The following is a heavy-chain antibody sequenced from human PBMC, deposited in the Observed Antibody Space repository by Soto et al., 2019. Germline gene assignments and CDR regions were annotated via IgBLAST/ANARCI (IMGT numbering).Heavy chain of an antibody. V-gene: IGHV1-8*01. D-gene: IGHD3-3*01. J-gene: IGHJ6*02. Sequence: GASVKVSCKASGYTFTSYDINWVRQATGQGLEWMGWMNPNSGNTGYAQKFQGRVTMTRNTSISTAYMELSSLRSEDTAVYYCARNTIFGVVMAYYYYGMDVWGQGTTVTVSS. CDR1: GYTFTSYD. CDR2: MNPNSGNT. CDR3: ARNTIFGVVMAYYYYGMDV.